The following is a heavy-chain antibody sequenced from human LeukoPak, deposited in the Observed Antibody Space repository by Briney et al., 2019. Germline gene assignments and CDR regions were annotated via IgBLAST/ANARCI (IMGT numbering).Heavy chain of an antibody. CDR3: ATPAPYWSQWLIFV. V-gene: IGHV1-24*01. CDR2: FDPEDGET. Sequence: ASVKVSCKVSGYTLTELSMHLVRQAGGKGFEGLGGFDPEDGETIYAQKFQGRVTMTEDTSTDTAYMELSSLRSEDTAVYYCATPAPYWSQWLIFVWGQGTLVTVSS. J-gene: IGHJ4*02. CDR1: GYTLTELS. D-gene: IGHD6-19*01.